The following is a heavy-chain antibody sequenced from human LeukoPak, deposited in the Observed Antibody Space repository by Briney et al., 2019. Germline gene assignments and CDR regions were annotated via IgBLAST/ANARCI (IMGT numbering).Heavy chain of an antibody. J-gene: IGHJ4*02. V-gene: IGHV1-46*01. D-gene: IGHD2-15*01. CDR3: ARACSGGSCYFVLDFDY. Sequence: ASVKVSCKASGYTFTSYYMHWVRQAPGQGLEWMGIINPSGGSTSYAQKFQGRVTMTRDTSTSTVYMELSSLRSEDTAVYYCARACSGGSCYFVLDFDYWGQGTLVTVSS. CDR2: INPSGGST. CDR1: GYTFTSYY.